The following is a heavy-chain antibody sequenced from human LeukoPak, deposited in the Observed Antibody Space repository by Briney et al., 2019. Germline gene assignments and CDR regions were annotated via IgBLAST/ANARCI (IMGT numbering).Heavy chain of an antibody. J-gene: IGHJ4*02. V-gene: IGHV4-59*08. Sequence: PPETLSLTCTVSGGSISSYYWSWLRPPPGKRLEWIGYIYYSGSTNYNPSLKSRVTISVDTSKNQFSLKLSSVTAADTAVYYCARRYCGGDCYSNYWGQGTLVTVSS. CDR1: GGSISSYY. CDR2: IYYSGST. D-gene: IGHD2-21*02. CDR3: ARRYCGGDCYSNY.